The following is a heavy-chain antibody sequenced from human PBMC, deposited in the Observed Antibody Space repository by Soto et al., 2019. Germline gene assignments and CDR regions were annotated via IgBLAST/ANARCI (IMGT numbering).Heavy chain of an antibody. CDR1: GFTFSSYA. D-gene: IGHD6-13*01. Sequence: EVQLLESGGGLVQPGGPLRLSCAASGFTFSSYAMSWVRQAPGKGLEWVSAISGSGGSTYYADSVKGRFTISRDNSKNTLYLQMNSLRAEDTAVYYCAKGSRSSWYSRWYYYGMDVWGQGTTVTVSS. CDR3: AKGSRSSWYSRWYYYGMDV. CDR2: ISGSGGST. V-gene: IGHV3-23*01. J-gene: IGHJ6*02.